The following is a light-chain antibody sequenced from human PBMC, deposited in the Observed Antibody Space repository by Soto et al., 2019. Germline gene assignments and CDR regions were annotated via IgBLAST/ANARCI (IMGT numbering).Light chain of an antibody. Sequence: EIVLTQSPVTLSLSPGERGTLSCRASQSVGTSLAWYQQKPGQAPRLLIYGASNRATGIPDRFSGSGSETDFTLTISSLEPEDSAVYYCQQRSNWPSLTFGGGTKVDIK. CDR1: QSVGTS. J-gene: IGKJ4*01. CDR3: QQRSNWPSLT. V-gene: IGKV3-11*01. CDR2: GAS.